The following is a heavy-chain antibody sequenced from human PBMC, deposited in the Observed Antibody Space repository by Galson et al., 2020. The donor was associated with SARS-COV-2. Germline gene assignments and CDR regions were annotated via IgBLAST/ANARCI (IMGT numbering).Heavy chain of an antibody. CDR3: ARGAVATSLFRDDACDI. V-gene: IGHV3-11*01. CDR1: GFTFSDYY. Sequence: GESLKISCAASGFTFSDYYMSWIRQAPGKGLEWVSYISSSGSTIYYTDSVKGRFTISRDNAKNSLYLQMNSLRAEDTAVYYCARGAVATSLFRDDACDIWGQGTMVTVSS. J-gene: IGHJ3*02. CDR2: ISSSGSTI. D-gene: IGHD5-12*01.